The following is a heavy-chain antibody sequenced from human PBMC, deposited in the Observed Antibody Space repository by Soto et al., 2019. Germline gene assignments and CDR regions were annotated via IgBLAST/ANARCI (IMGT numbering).Heavy chain of an antibody. V-gene: IGHV3-33*01. CDR3: AREGPAAGTSDFDY. J-gene: IGHJ4*02. Sequence: QVQLVESGGGVVQPGRALRLSCAASGFTFSSYGMHWVRRAPCKGLEWVAVIWYDGSNKYYADCVKGRCTISRDNSKNSLYLRMNSLRAADTAVYYCAREGPAAGTSDFDYWGQGTLVTVSS. CDR2: IWYDGSNK. D-gene: IGHD6-13*01. CDR1: GFTFSSYG.